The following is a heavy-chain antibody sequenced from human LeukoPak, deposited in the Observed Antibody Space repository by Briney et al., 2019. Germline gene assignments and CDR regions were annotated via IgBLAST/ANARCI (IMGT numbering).Heavy chain of an antibody. D-gene: IGHD4-17*01. CDR2: INSAGST. CDR1: GFTFSSYA. CDR3: AKDQNTVATAPFDY. Sequence: GGSLRLSCAASGFTFSSYAMSWVRQAPGKGLEWVSAINSAGSTYYRDSVRGRFTISRDNSENVLYLQMNSLRAEDTALYYCAKDQNTVATAPFDYWGQGTLVTVSS. V-gene: IGHV3-23*01. J-gene: IGHJ4*02.